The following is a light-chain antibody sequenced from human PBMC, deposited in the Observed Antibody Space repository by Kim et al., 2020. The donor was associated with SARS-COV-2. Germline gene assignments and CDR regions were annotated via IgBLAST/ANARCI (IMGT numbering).Light chain of an antibody. CDR2: VESSGTY. CDR3: ETLKV. Sequence: SLGSSVKLTSKLSSRHSSYIIAWHQQQPGKAPRYLMKVESSGTYNKGSGVPDRFSGSSSGADRYLTISNLQSEDEADYYCETLKVFGGGTQLTVL. V-gene: IGLV4-60*03. CDR1: SRHSSYI. J-gene: IGLJ3*02.